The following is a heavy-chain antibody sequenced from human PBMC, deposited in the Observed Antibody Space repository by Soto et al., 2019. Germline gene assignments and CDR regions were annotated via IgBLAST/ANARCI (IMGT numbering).Heavy chain of an antibody. CDR3: ARGSIAAAGLYGMDV. J-gene: IGHJ6*02. CDR1: GYTFTGYY. CDR2: INSNSGGT. Sequence: VASVKVSCKASGYTFTGYYMHWVRQAPGQGLEWMGWINSNSGGTNYAQKFQGRVTMTRDTSISTAYMELSRLRSDDTAVYYCARGSIAAAGLYGMDVWGQGTTVTVSS. V-gene: IGHV1-2*02. D-gene: IGHD6-25*01.